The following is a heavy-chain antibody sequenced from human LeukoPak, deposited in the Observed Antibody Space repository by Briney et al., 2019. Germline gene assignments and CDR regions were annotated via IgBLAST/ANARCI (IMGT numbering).Heavy chain of an antibody. V-gene: IGHV3-66*01. CDR3: ARDLGYSGSYGDAFDI. Sequence: AGGSLRLSCAASGFTVSSNYMSWVRQAPGKGLEWVSVIYSGGSTYYADSVKGRFTISRDNSKNTLYLQMNSLRAEDTAVYYCARDLGYSGSYGDAFDIWGQGTMVTVSS. CDR1: GFTVSSNY. J-gene: IGHJ3*02. CDR2: IYSGGST. D-gene: IGHD1-26*01.